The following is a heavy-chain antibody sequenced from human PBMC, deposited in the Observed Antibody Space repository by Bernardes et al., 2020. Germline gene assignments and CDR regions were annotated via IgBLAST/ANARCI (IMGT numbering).Heavy chain of an antibody. Sequence: ASVKVSCKASGYTFTGYYMHWVRQAPGQGLEWMGWINPNSGGTNYAQKFQGWVTMTRDTSISTAYMELSRLRSDDTAVYYCARASGSGNGYSDYWGQGTLVTVSS. D-gene: IGHD3-10*01. J-gene: IGHJ4*02. CDR3: ARASGSGNGYSDY. CDR2: INPNSGGT. CDR1: GYTFTGYY. V-gene: IGHV1-2*04.